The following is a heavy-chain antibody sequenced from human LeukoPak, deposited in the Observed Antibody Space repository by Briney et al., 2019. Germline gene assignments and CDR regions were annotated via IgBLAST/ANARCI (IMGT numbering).Heavy chain of an antibody. CDR3: AAPETGYDFWSGYPDY. V-gene: IGHV3-30*03. CDR1: GFTFSNYG. J-gene: IGHJ4*02. Sequence: PGRSLRLSCVASGFTFSNYGMHWVRQAPGKGLEWVAVISYDGTNKYYVDSVKGRFTISRDNSKNTLYLQMNSLRAEDTAVYYCAAPETGYDFWSGYPDYWGQGTLVTVSS. D-gene: IGHD3-3*01. CDR2: ISYDGTNK.